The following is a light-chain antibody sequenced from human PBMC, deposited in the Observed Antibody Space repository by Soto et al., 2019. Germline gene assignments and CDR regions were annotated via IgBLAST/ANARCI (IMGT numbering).Light chain of an antibody. CDR1: SCVVGSYNL. Sequence: QSALTQPASVSGSPGQSITISCTGTSCVVGSYNLVSWYQQHPGKAPKLMIYEGSKRPSGVSNRFSGSKSGNTASLTISGLQAEDEANYYCYSYAGNNTVFGGGTKLTVL. V-gene: IGLV2-23*01. CDR3: YSYAGNNTV. CDR2: EGS. J-gene: IGLJ2*01.